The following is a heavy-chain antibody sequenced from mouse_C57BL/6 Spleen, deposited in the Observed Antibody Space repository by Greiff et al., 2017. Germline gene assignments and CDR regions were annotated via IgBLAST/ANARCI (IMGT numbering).Heavy chain of an antibody. V-gene: IGHV1-64*01. Sequence: VQLQQPGAELVKPGASVKLSCKASGYTFTSYWMHWVKQRPGQGLEWIGMIHPNSGSTNYNEKFKSKATLPVDKSSSTAYMQLSSLTSEDSAVYYCASEGYGSSYGAMDYWGQGTSVTVSS. CDR3: ASEGYGSSYGAMDY. J-gene: IGHJ4*01. CDR2: IHPNSGST. D-gene: IGHD1-1*01. CDR1: GYTFTSYW.